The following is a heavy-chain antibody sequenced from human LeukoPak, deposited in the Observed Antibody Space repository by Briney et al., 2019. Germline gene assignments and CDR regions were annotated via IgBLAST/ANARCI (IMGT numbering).Heavy chain of an antibody. CDR2: ISRSGGST. Sequence: PGGSLRLSCAASGFTFSSYAMSWVRQAPGKGLEWVSAISRSGGSTYYADSVKGRFTISRDNSKNTLYLQMNSLRAEDTAVYYCAKDILQQPDYFDYWGQGTLVTVSS. CDR3: AKDILQQPDYFDY. CDR1: GFTFSSYA. V-gene: IGHV3-23*01. J-gene: IGHJ4*02. D-gene: IGHD6-13*01.